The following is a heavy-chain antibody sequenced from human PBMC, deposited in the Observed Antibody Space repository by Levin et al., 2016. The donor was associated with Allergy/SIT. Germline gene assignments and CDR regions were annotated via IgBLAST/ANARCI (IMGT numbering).Heavy chain of an antibody. CDR2: IYSGGST. D-gene: IGHD1-1*01. Sequence: VRQAPGKGLEWVSVIYSGGSTYYADSVKGRFTISRDNSKNTLYLQMNSLRAEDTAVYYCARASGTTWWRWFDPWGQGTLVTVSS. CDR3: ARASGTTWWRWFDP. J-gene: IGHJ5*02. V-gene: IGHV3-53*01.